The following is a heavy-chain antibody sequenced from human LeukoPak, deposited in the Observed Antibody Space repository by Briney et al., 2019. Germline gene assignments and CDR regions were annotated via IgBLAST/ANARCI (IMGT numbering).Heavy chain of an antibody. D-gene: IGHD4-17*01. J-gene: IGHJ4*02. CDR1: GNTFTRYY. CDR3: ARDQDDYGLFDY. Sequence: GASVKVSCKASGNTFTRYYMHWVRQAPGQGLEWMGIINPSGVSTIYAQNFQGRVTMTRDTSTSTVYMELSSLRSEDTAVYYCARDQDDYGLFDYWGQGTLVTVSS. CDR2: INPSGVST. V-gene: IGHV1-46*01.